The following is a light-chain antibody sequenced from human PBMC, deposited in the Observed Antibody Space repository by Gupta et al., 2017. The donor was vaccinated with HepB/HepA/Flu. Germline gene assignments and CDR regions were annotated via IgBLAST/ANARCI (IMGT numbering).Light chain of an antibody. Sequence: QSALTQPASVSGSPGQSITISCTGTSSDVGGYNYVSWYQQHPGKAPKLMIYDVSNRPSGVSNRFSGSKSGNTASLTISGLQADDEADYYCSSYSSRSSVVFGGGTKLTVL. CDR2: DVS. V-gene: IGLV2-14*03. CDR1: SSDVGGYNY. J-gene: IGLJ2*01. CDR3: SSYSSRSSVV.